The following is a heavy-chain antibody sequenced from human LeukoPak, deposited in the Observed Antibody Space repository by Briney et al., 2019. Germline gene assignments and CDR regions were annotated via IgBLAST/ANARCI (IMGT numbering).Heavy chain of an antibody. CDR2: ISYDGSNK. Sequence: GGSLRLSCAASGFTFSSYAMSWVRQAPGKGLEWVAVISYDGSNKYYADSVKGRFTISRDNSKNTLYLQMNSLRAEDTAVYYCARSREYSYADWGQGTLVTVSS. D-gene: IGHD5-18*01. CDR1: GFTFSSYA. J-gene: IGHJ4*02. CDR3: ARSREYSYAD. V-gene: IGHV3-30-3*01.